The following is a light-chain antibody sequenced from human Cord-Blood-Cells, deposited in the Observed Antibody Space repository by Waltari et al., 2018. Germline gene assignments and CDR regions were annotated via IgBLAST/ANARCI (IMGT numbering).Light chain of an antibody. CDR3: SSYTSSSPYV. CDR1: SSDVGGYNH. J-gene: IGLJ1*01. CDR2: DVS. V-gene: IGLV2-14*01. Sequence: QSALTQPASVSGSPGQSITISCTRTSSDVGGYNHVSWYQQHPGKAPKLMIYDVSNRPSGVSNRFSGSKSGNTASLTISGLQAEDEADYYCSSYTSSSPYVFGTGTKVTVL.